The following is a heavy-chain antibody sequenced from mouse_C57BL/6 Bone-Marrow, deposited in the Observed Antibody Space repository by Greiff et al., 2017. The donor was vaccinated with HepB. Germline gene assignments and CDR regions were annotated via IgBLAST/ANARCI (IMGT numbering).Heavy chain of an antibody. V-gene: IGHV2-9-1*01. CDR2: IWTGGGT. CDR1: GFSLTSYA. Sequence: VMLVESGPGLVAPSQSLSITCTVSGFSLTSYAISWVRQPPGKGLEWLGVIWTGGGTNYNSALKYRLSISKDNSKSQVFLKMNSLQTDDTARYDCARKDGRLTGTNFDVWGTGTTVTVSS. CDR3: ARKDGRLTGTNFDV. J-gene: IGHJ1*03. D-gene: IGHD4-1*01.